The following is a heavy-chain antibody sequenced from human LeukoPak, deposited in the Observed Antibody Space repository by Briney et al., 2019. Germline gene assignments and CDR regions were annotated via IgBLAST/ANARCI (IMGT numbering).Heavy chain of an antibody. CDR3: ARTAREFDY. CDR1: GGSISIYY. V-gene: IGHV4-59*01. D-gene: IGHD5-18*01. Sequence: ASETLSLTCTVSGGSISIYYWSWIRQPPGKELESIGYMHHSGITNYNPSLKSRVTLSMDTSKNQFSLKLSSVTAADTAVYYCARTAREFDYWGQGTLVTVSS. J-gene: IGHJ4*02. CDR2: MHHSGIT.